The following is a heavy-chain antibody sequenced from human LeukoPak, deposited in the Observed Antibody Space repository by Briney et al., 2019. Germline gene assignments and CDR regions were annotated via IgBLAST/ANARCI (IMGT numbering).Heavy chain of an antibody. D-gene: IGHD4-17*01. CDR1: GFTFSGYS. J-gene: IGHJ4*02. CDR2: ISSSGSTI. Sequence: GRSLRLSCAASGFTFSGYSMPWVRQAPGKGLEWVSYISSSGSTIYYADSVKGRFTISRDNAKNSLYLQMNSLRAEDTAVYYCARGNGDYGGFDYWGQGTLVTVSS. CDR3: ARGNGDYGGFDY. V-gene: IGHV3-11*01.